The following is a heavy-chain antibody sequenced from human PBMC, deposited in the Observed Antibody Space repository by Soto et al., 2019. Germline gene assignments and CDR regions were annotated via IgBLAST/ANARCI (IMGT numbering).Heavy chain of an antibody. CDR1: GGSISSYY. Sequence: LSLTCTVSGGSISSYYWSWIRQPPGKGLEWIGYIYYSGSTNYNPSLKSRVTISVDTSKNQFSLKLSSVTAADTAVYYCARWRYVYSFDYWGQGTLVTVSS. CDR2: IYYSGST. CDR3: ARWRYVYSFDY. J-gene: IGHJ4*02. V-gene: IGHV4-59*01. D-gene: IGHD5-18*01.